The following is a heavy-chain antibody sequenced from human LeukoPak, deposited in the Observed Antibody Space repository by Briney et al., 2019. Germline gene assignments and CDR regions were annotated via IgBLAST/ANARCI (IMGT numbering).Heavy chain of an antibody. D-gene: IGHD1/OR15-1a*01. J-gene: IGHJ6*02. CDR1: GFIFSSYW. Sequence: GGSLRLSCTASGFIFSSYWMSWVRQAPGKGLEWVANIKPNEGEKHSVDSVKGRFTISRDNAKNSLYLQMNSLKTEDTAVYYCGRVRTGSGMDVCGQGTTVTVSS. CDR3: GRVRTGSGMDV. V-gene: IGHV3-7*03. CDR2: IKPNEGEK.